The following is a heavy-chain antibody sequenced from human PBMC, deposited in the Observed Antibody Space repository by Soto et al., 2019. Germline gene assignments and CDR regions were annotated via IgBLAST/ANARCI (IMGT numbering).Heavy chain of an antibody. J-gene: IGHJ4*02. Sequence: GGSLRLSCAASGFTVSSNYMSWVRQAPGKGLEWISLIYIGGRTYYADSVEGRFTISRDNSKNTVYLQMNSLRAEDTAVYYCARQRGYTYGGGDFDCWGQGTLVTVSS. CDR3: ARQRGYTYGGGDFDC. CDR2: IYIGGRT. D-gene: IGHD5-18*01. V-gene: IGHV3-66*04. CDR1: GFTVSSNY.